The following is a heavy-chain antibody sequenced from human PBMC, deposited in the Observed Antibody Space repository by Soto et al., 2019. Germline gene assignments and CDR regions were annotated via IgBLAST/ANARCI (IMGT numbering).Heavy chain of an antibody. CDR2: IIPIFGTV. J-gene: IGHJ2*01. Sequence: QVQLVQSGAEVKKPGSSVKVSCKASGGTFSNYPISWVRQAPGQGLEWMGGIIPIFGTVNYAQKFQGTVTITADESTRTAYMELSSLSSEDTAVYYCARGNHTCLKLWYFDLWGRGTLVTVSS. V-gene: IGHV1-69*12. CDR3: ARGNHTCLKLWYFDL. CDR1: GGTFSNYP. D-gene: IGHD3-16*01.